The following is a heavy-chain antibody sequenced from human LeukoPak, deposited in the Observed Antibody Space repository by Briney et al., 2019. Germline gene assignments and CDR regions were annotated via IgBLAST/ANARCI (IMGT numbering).Heavy chain of an antibody. V-gene: IGHV4-39*01. J-gene: IGHJ6*03. Sequence: PSETLSLTCTVPGGSISSSSYYWGWIRQPPGKGLEWIGSIYYSGSTYYNPSLKSRVTISVDTSKNQFSLKLSSVTAADTAVYYCARHPSITIFGVVIPNYYYYYMDVWGKGTTVTVSS. CDR3: ARHPSITIFGVVIPNYYYYYMDV. CDR1: GGSISSSSYY. D-gene: IGHD3-3*01. CDR2: IYYSGST.